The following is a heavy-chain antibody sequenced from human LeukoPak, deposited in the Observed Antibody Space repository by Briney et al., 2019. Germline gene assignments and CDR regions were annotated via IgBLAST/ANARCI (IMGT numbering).Heavy chain of an antibody. CDR1: GGTFSSYA. J-gene: IGHJ4*02. V-gene: IGHV1-69*13. CDR2: IIPIFGTA. Sequence: SVKVSCKASGGTFSSYAISWVRQAPGQGLEWMGGIIPIFGTANYAQKFQGRVTITADESTSTAYMELSSLRSEDMAVYYCARVLTRGYNTKYYFDYWGQGTLVTVSS. D-gene: IGHD5-24*01. CDR3: ARVLTRGYNTKYYFDY.